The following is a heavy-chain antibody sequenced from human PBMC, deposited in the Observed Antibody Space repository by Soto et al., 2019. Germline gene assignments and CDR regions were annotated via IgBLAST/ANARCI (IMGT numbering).Heavy chain of an antibody. J-gene: IGHJ4*02. D-gene: IGHD6-6*01. CDR3: ARPPREYSSSSSVSYFDY. Sequence: ASVKVSCKASGYTFTSYYMHWVRQAPGQGLEWMGIINPSGGSTSYAQKFQGRVTMTRDTSTSTVYMELSSLRSEDTAVYYCARPPREYSSSSSVSYFDYWGQGTLVTVSS. CDR2: INPSGGST. CDR1: GYTFTSYY. V-gene: IGHV1-46*03.